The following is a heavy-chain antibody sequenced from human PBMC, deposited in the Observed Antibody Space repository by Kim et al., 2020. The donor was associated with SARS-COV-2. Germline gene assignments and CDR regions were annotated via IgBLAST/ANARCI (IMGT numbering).Heavy chain of an antibody. CDR3: ASLVPLVGATRSLYYYYYMDV. D-gene: IGHD1-26*01. V-gene: IGHV3-21*01. Sequence: GGSLRLSCAASGFTFSSYSMNWVRQAPGKGLEWVSSISSSSSYIYYADSVKGRFTISRDNAKNSLYLQMNSLRAEDTAVYYCASLVPLVGATRSLYYYYYMDVWGKGTTVTVSS. J-gene: IGHJ6*03. CDR1: GFTFSSYS. CDR2: ISSSSSYI.